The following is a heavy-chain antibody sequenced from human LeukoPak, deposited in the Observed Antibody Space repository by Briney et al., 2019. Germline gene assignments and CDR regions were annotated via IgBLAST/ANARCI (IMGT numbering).Heavy chain of an antibody. V-gene: IGHV1-18*01. J-gene: IGHJ3*02. CDR2: ISAYNGNT. Sequence: ASVKVSCKASGYTFTSYGISWVRQAPGQGLEWMGWISAYNGNTNYAQKLQGRVTMTTDTSTSTAYMELRSLRSDDTAVYYCAKDSGSGWFLFAFDIWGQGTMVTVSS. D-gene: IGHD6-19*01. CDR1: GYTFTSYG. CDR3: AKDSGSGWFLFAFDI.